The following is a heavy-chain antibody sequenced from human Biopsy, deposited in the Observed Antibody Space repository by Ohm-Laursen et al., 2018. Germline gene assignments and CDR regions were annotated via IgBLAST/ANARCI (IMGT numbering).Heavy chain of an antibody. V-gene: IGHV3-30*03. CDR2: ISFDGSGE. Sequence: SLRLSCTASGFTFTSYGMHWVRQAPGTGPERVAVISFDGSGEYYADSLQGRFTISRDNPKNTVDLQMNSLRAEDTAVYFCARDEKRWDYSNYFSWHFDLWGRGTLVTVSS. CDR1: GFTFTSYG. D-gene: IGHD4-11*01. CDR3: ARDEKRWDYSNYFSWHFDL. J-gene: IGHJ2*01.